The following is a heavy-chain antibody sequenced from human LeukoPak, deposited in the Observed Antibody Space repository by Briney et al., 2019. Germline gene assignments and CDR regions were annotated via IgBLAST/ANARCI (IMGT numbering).Heavy chain of an antibody. J-gene: IGHJ3*02. CDR1: GYTFTGYY. CDR2: INPNSGGT. Sequence: ASVKVSCKASGYTFTGYYMHWLRQAPGQGLEWMGWINPNSGGTNYAQKFQGRVTMTRDTSISTAYMELSRLRSDDKAVYYCARDFRWYDAFDIWGQGTMVTVSS. D-gene: IGHD6-13*01. CDR3: ARDFRWYDAFDI. V-gene: IGHV1-2*02.